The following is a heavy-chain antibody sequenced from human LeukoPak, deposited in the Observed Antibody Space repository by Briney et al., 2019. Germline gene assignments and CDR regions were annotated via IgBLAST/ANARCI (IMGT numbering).Heavy chain of an antibody. V-gene: IGHV1-69*04. D-gene: IGHD2-15*01. CDR1: GGTFSSYA. CDR2: IIPIFGMA. J-gene: IGHJ4*02. Sequence: SVKVSCKASGGTFSSYAISWVRQAPGQGLEWMGRIIPIFGMANYAQKFQGRVTITADKSTSTAYMELSSLRSEDTAVYYCARDQPYCSGGSCPLDYWGQGTLVTVSS. CDR3: ARDQPYCSGGSCPLDY.